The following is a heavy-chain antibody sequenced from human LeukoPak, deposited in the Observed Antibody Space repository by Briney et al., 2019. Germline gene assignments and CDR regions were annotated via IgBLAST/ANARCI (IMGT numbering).Heavy chain of an antibody. CDR2: IYTSGST. J-gene: IGHJ3*02. V-gene: IGHV4-61*02. D-gene: IGHD3-22*01. CDR1: GGSISSGSYY. CDR3: ARAYDSSGYYFGDAFDI. Sequence: SETLSLTCTVSGGSISSGSYYWSWIRQPAGKGLEWIGRIYTSGSTNYNPSLKSRVTISVDTSKNQFSLKLSSVTAADTAVYYCARAYDSSGYYFGDAFDIWGQGTMVTVSS.